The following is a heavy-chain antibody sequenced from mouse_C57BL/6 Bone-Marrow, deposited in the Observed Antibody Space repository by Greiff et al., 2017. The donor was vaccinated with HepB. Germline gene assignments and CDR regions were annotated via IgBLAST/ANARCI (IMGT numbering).Heavy chain of an antibody. D-gene: IGHD2-1*01. CDR1: GYTFTDYE. CDR3: TRDGNCIDY. V-gene: IGHV1-15*01. Sequence: VQLQQSGAELVRPGASVTLSCKASGYTFTDYEMHWVKQTPVHGLEWIGAIDPETGGTAYNQKFKGKAILTADKSSSTAYMELRSLTSEDSAVYYCTRDGNCIDYWGQGTTLTVSS. CDR2: IDPETGGT. J-gene: IGHJ2*01.